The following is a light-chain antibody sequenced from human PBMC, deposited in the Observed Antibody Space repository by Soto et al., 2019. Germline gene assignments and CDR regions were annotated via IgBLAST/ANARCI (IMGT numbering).Light chain of an antibody. J-gene: IGLJ3*02. Sequence: QSVLTQPPSVSGAPGQRVTISCTGSSSNIGAGYDVHWYKQLPGTAPKLLIFGNNNRPSGVPDRFSGSKFGPSASLAITGLQDDDEADYYCQSYDWSLGGTVLGGGTKLTVL. CDR1: SSNIGAGYD. CDR3: QSYDWSLGGTV. V-gene: IGLV1-40*01. CDR2: GNN.